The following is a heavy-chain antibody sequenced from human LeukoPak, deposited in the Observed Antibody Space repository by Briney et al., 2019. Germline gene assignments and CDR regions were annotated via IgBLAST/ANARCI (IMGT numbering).Heavy chain of an antibody. V-gene: IGHV3-23*01. CDR3: AKSEGIAAAGTFDY. J-gene: IGHJ4*02. CDR1: GFTVSSYA. D-gene: IGHD6-13*01. Sequence: GGSLRLSCAASGFTVSSYAMCWVRQAPGKGLEWVSAISGSGGSTYYADSVKGRFTISRDNSKNTLYLQMNSLRAEDTAVYYCAKSEGIAAAGTFDYWGQGTLVTVSS. CDR2: ISGSGGST.